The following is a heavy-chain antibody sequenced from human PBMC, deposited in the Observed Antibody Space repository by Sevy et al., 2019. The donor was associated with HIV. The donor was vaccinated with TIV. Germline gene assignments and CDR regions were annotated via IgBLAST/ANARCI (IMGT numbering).Heavy chain of an antibody. J-gene: IGHJ4*02. D-gene: IGHD2-8*01. CDR1: GFTFSKYS. Sequence: GGSLRLSCAASGFTFSKYSMSWVRQPPGKGLEWVSTLSFGCGEINHADSVKGLFTFPRDNSKNSLYLQMNNLRAEDTAVYYCAREGCTKPHDYWGQGTLVTVSS. CDR3: AREGCTKPHDY. CDR2: LSFGCGEI. V-gene: IGHV3-23*01.